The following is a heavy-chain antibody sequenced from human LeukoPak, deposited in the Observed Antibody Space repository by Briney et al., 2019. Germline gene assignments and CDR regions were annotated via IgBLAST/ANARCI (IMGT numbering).Heavy chain of an antibody. CDR3: AREIIGRASFLDN. Sequence: QDGGSLRLSCGASGFTFRSFWMSWVRQAPGKGLERVANIKDDGSAKFYLASVEGRFTISRDNAKSSLYLQMNSLRAEDTAVYFCAREIIGRASFLDNWGQGTLVTVSS. CDR1: GFTFRSFW. CDR2: IKDDGSAK. D-gene: IGHD1-26*01. J-gene: IGHJ4*02. V-gene: IGHV3-7*01.